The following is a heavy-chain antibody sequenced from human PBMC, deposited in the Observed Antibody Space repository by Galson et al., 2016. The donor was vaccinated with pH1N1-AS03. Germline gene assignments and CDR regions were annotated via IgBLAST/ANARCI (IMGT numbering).Heavy chain of an antibody. CDR2: ISSSGSTI. CDR3: ARVGVVGPPYGMDV. CDR1: GFTFRSYE. Sequence: SLRLSCAASGFTFRSYEMNWVRQAPGKGLEWVSYISSSGSTISYADSVKGRFTLSRDNAKNSLYLQMNSLRAEDTAVYYCARVGVVGPPYGMDVWGQGTTVTVSS. D-gene: IGHD2-15*01. J-gene: IGHJ6*02. V-gene: IGHV3-48*03.